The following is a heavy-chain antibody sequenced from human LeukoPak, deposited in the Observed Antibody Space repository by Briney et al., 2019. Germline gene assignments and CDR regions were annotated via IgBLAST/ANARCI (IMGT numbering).Heavy chain of an antibody. J-gene: IGHJ3*02. V-gene: IGHV4-34*01. CDR3: ARLEDSSGWQHDAFDI. CDR1: GGSFSGYY. Sequence: SETLSLTCAVYGGSFSGYYWSWIRQPPGKGLEWIGEINHSGSANYNPSLKRRVTISVDTSKNQFSLKLSSVTAADTAVYYCARLEDSSGWQHDAFDIWGQGTMVTVSS. CDR2: INHSGSA. D-gene: IGHD6-19*01.